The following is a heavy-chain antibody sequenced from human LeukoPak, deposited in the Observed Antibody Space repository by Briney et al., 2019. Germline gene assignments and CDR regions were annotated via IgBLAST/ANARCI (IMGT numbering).Heavy chain of an antibody. J-gene: IGHJ5*02. Sequence: SETLSLTCTVSGCSISSYSWSWIRQPAGKGLEWIGRIYTSGSTNYNPSLKSRVTMSVDTSKNQFSLKLTSVTAADTAVYYCARDYGFSSSVFDPWGQGTLVTVSS. CDR1: GCSISSYS. CDR3: ARDYGFSSSVFDP. CDR2: IYTSGST. D-gene: IGHD6-6*01. V-gene: IGHV4-4*07.